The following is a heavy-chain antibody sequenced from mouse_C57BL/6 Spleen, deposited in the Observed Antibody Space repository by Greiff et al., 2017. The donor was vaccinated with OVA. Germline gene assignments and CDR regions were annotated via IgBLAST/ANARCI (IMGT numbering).Heavy chain of an antibody. V-gene: IGHV2-5*01. Sequence: VKVVESGPGLVQPSQSLSITCTVSGFSLTSYGVHWVRQSPGKGLEWLGVIWRGGSTDYNAAFMSRLSITKDNSKSQVFFKMNSLQADDTAIYYCAKDPFYYDYDEREYYYAMDYWGQGTSVTVSS. CDR3: AKDPFYYDYDEREYYYAMDY. CDR1: GFSLTSYG. CDR2: IWRGGST. D-gene: IGHD2-4*01. J-gene: IGHJ4*01.